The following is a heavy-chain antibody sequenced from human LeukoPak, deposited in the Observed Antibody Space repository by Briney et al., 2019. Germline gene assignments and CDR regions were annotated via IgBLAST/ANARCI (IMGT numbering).Heavy chain of an antibody. J-gene: IGHJ6*03. CDR2: ISSSSSTI. Sequence: GGPLGLSCAASGFTFSSYSMNWVRQAPGKGLEWVSYISSSSSTIYYADSVKGRFTISRDNAKNSLYLQMNSLRAEDMALYYCAKGVGTSYHYHMDVWGKGTTVIVSS. CDR1: GFTFSSYS. D-gene: IGHD1-26*01. V-gene: IGHV3-48*01. CDR3: AKGVGTSYHYHMDV.